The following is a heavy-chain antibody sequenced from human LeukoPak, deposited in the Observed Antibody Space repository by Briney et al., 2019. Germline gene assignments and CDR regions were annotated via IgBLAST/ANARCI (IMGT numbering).Heavy chain of an antibody. CDR2: IIPILGIA. CDR3: ARGSITMVRGVRNNDY. Sequence: GASVKVSCKASGGTFSSYAISWVRQAPGRGLEWMGRIIPILGIANYAQKFQGRVTITADKSTSTAYMELSSLRSEDTAVYYCARGSITMVRGVRNNDYWGQGTLVTVSS. CDR1: GGTFSSYA. J-gene: IGHJ4*02. D-gene: IGHD3-10*01. V-gene: IGHV1-69*04.